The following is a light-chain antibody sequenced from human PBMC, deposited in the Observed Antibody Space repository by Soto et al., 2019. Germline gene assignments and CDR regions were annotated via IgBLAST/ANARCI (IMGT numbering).Light chain of an antibody. V-gene: IGKV3-20*01. J-gene: IGKJ1*01. CDR1: QSVSSSY. CDR3: QQYGSSPKRT. Sequence: VLSQSPGTLSLSTGERATLSCRASQSVSSSYLAWYQQKPGQAPRLLIYGASSRATGIPDRFSGSGSGTDFTLTISRLEPEDFAVYYCQQYGSSPKRTFGQGSNVDI. CDR2: GAS.